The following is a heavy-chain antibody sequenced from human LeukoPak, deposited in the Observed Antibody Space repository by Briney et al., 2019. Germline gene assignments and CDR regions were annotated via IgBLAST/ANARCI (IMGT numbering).Heavy chain of an antibody. CDR3: ARQLGSGSIDFDY. Sequence: SETLSLTCTVSGGSISSSSYYWGWIRQPPGKGLEWIGSIYYSGSTYYNPSLKSRVTISVDTSKNQFSLKLSSVTAADTAVYYCARQLGSGSIDFDYWGQGTLVTVSS. D-gene: IGHD3-10*01. CDR1: GGSISSSSYY. V-gene: IGHV4-39*01. J-gene: IGHJ4*02. CDR2: IYYSGST.